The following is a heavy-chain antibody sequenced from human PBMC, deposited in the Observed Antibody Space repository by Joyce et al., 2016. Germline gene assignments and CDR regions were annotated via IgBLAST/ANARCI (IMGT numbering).Heavy chain of an antibody. Sequence: LQLQESGPGLVKPSETLSLTCTVSGGAITSSTYYWGWIRQPPGKGLEWIGNIHYTATTYYTPSLKSRVTVSVDMSKNQFSLRLTSVTAADTAVYYSARQAIFGVVTYYFDYWGQGALVTVSS. CDR1: GGAITSSTYY. CDR2: IHYTATT. D-gene: IGHD3-3*01. CDR3: ARQAIFGVVTYYFDY. J-gene: IGHJ4*02. V-gene: IGHV4-39*01.